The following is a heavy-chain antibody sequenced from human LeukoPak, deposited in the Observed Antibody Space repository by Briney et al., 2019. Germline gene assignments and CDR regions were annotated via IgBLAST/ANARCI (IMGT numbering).Heavy chain of an antibody. J-gene: IGHJ4*02. CDR2: IYYSGST. Sequence: SETLSLTCTVPGDSISSSSYYWGWTGQPPGKGREWIGRIYYSGSTYYNPSLKSRVTISVDTSKNQFSLKLSSVTAADTAVYYCARQPISASYYFDYWGQGTLVTVSS. CDR3: ARQPISASYYFDY. D-gene: IGHD2-21*01. V-gene: IGHV4-39*01. CDR1: GDSISSSSYY.